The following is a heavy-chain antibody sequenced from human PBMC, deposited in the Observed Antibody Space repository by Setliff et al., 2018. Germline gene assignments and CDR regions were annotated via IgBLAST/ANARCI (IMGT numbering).Heavy chain of an antibody. V-gene: IGHV1-8*02. Sequence: ASVKVSCKASGYTFTSYDINWVRQATGQGLEWMGWMNPNSGNTGYAQKFQGRVTMTRNTSISTAYMDLSSLRSEDTAVYYCATKDYDTSGYYRPFGFWGQGTLVTVSS. CDR3: ATKDYDTSGYYRPFGF. CDR2: MNPNSGNT. CDR1: GYTFTSYD. J-gene: IGHJ4*01. D-gene: IGHD3-22*01.